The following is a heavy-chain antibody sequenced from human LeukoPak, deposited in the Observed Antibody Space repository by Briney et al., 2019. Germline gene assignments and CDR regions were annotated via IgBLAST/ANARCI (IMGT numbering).Heavy chain of an antibody. D-gene: IGHD1-26*01. CDR3: ARGDIVGAPGSMGAPYYFDY. J-gene: IGHJ4*02. CDR1: GYTFTSYY. CDR2: INPSGGST. V-gene: IGHV1-46*01. Sequence: ASVKVSCKASGYTFTSYYMHWVRQAPGQGLEWMGIINPSGGSTSYAQKFQGRVTMTRDTSTSTVYMELSGLRSEDTAVYYCARGDIVGAPGSMGAPYYFDYWGQGTLVTVSS.